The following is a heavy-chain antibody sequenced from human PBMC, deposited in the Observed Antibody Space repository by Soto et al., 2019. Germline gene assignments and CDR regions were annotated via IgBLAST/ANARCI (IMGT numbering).Heavy chain of an antibody. CDR2: IKEDGSQK. CDR1: GFSFSMDW. CDR3: ARHQVGYRVTDY. V-gene: IGHV3-7*01. D-gene: IGHD1-26*01. J-gene: IGHJ4*02. Sequence: EGQLVESGGGLVQPGGSLRLSCAASGFSFSMDWMSWVRQAPGKGLEWVANIKEDGSQKYYVDSVKGRFTISRDNAKNSLYLQMNSLRAEDTAVYYCARHQVGYRVTDYWGQGTLVTVSS.